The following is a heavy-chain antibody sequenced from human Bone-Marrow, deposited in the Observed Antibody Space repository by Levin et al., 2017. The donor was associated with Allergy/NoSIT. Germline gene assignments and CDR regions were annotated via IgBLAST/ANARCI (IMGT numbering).Heavy chain of an antibody. V-gene: IGHV3-72*01. Sequence: GGSLRLSCAVSGFIFTDHYMEWVRQAPGKGLEWVAVSRNRHRAKEHFTDYAASVKGRFSILRDDSENSMNLQMNSRQTEDTAVYYCVRDFNDGGTDWYYDLWGRGTPVTVSS. J-gene: IGHJ2*01. CDR2: SRNRHRAKEHFT. D-gene: IGHD2-15*01. CDR3: VRDFNDGGTDWYYDL. CDR1: GFIFTDHY.